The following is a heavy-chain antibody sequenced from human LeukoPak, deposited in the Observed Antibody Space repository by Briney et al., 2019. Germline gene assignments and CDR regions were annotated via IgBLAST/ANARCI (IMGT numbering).Heavy chain of an antibody. D-gene: IGHD6-13*01. CDR1: GGSISGAY. Sequence: SETLSLTCTVSGGSISGAYWSWIRQPPGKGLEWIGYIYNSGSTNYNPSLKSRVAISVDTSKNQFSLKLSSVTAADTAVYYCARHEAAALSSLDYSGQGTLVTASS. V-gene: IGHV4-59*08. CDR2: IYNSGST. J-gene: IGHJ4*02. CDR3: ARHEAAALSSLDY.